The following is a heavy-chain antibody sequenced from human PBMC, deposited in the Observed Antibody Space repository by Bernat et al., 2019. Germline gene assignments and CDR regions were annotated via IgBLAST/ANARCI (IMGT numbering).Heavy chain of an antibody. V-gene: IGHV4-31*03. J-gene: IGHJ5*02. CDR3: ARAPGLDDSYGYSYWFDP. CDR2: IYYSGST. Sequence: QVQLQESGPGLVKPSQTLSLTCTVSGGSISSGGYYWSWIRQHPGKGLEWIGYIYYSGSTYYNPSLKSRVTISVDTSKNQFSLKLSSVTAADTAVCYYARAPGLDDSYGYSYWFDPWGQGTLVTVSS. D-gene: IGHD5-18*01. CDR1: GGSISSGGYY.